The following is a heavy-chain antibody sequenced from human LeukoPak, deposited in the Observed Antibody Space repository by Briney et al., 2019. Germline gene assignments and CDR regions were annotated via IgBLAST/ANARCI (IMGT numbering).Heavy chain of an antibody. V-gene: IGHV3-11*01. Sequence: PGGSLRLSCAASGFTFSDYYMSWIRQAPGEGLEWVSYINSGGSSISFADSVKGRFTISRDNAKNSLYLQMNSLRAEDTAVYYCARGRNRGTYSDYWGQGTLVTVSS. J-gene: IGHJ4*02. CDR3: ARGRNRGTYSDY. CDR2: INSGGSSI. D-gene: IGHD3-16*01. CDR1: GFTFSDYY.